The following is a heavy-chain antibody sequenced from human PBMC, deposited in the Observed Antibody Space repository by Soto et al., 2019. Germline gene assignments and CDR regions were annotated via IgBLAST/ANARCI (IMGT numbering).Heavy chain of an antibody. CDR2: ISYDGSNN. J-gene: IGHJ4*02. CDR1: GFTFTNYA. Sequence: PGGSLILSCAASGFTFTNYAMHWVRQAPGKGLEWVAVISYDGSNNYYADSVKGRFTISRANAKNTLYLQMNSLRAEDTAAYYCARYHSPEQYCSGGSCYSSFPYFDYWGQGTLVTVSS. D-gene: IGHD2-15*01. V-gene: IGHV3-30-3*01. CDR3: ARYHSPEQYCSGGSCYSSFPYFDY.